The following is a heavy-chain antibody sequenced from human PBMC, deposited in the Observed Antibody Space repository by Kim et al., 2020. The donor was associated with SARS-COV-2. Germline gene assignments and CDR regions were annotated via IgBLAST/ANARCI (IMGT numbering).Heavy chain of an antibody. J-gene: IGHJ6*02. V-gene: IGHV1-18*01. Sequence: NYAPKLQGRVTMTTDTSASTAYMELRSLRSDDTAVYYCARDLNYYGMDVWGQGTTVTVSS. CDR3: ARDLNYYGMDV.